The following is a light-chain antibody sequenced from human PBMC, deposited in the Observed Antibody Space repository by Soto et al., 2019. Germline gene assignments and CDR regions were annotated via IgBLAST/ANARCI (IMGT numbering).Light chain of an antibody. Sequence: QSVLTQPASVSGSPGQSITISCTGTSSDIGDYNHVSWYQKYPGKAPKLMIYEVNNRPSGVSNRFSGSKSGNTASLTISGLQAEDEGDYYCSSWTRTTTPWVFGGGTKLTV. CDR2: EVN. J-gene: IGLJ3*02. CDR3: SSWTRTTTPWV. V-gene: IGLV2-14*01. CDR1: SSDIGDYNH.